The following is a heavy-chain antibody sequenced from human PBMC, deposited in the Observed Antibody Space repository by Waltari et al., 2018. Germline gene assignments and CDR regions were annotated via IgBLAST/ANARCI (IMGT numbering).Heavy chain of an antibody. CDR3: ARDPSGSYPGDY. J-gene: IGHJ4*02. D-gene: IGHD1-26*01. CDR2: IYRGGST. CDR1: GFTVSQNY. Sequence: EVQLVESGGGLIQPGGSLRRYCAASGFTVSQNYMTWVRQAPGKGLEWLSVIYRGGSTYYADSVKGRFTISRDNSKNTLYLQMNSLRAEDTAVYYCARDPSGSYPGDYWGQGTLVTVSS. V-gene: IGHV3-53*01.